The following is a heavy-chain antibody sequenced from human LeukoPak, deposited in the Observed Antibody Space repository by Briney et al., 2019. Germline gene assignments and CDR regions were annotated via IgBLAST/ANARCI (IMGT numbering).Heavy chain of an antibody. CDR1: GFTFCDFA. D-gene: IGHD6-19*01. V-gene: IGHV3-49*04. Sequence: PGRSLRLSCTASGFTFCDFAMNWVRQAPGKGLEWVGFIGSKTYGGTTDYAASVKGRFIISRDESKSIAYLQMNSLKTEDTAVYYCTRSNSGWAYYFDYWGQGILVTVSS. J-gene: IGHJ4*02. CDR2: IGSKTYGGTT. CDR3: TRSNSGWAYYFDY.